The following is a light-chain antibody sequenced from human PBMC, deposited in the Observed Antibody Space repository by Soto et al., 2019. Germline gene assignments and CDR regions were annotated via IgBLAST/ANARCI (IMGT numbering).Light chain of an antibody. J-gene: IGKJ4*01. CDR2: DAS. CDR1: QSVSSY. CDR3: QQRSYWPLT. Sequence: EIVLTQSPATLSLSPGERATLSCRASQSVSSYLAWYQQKPGQAPRLLIYDASNRATGIPARFSGSGSGTDFTLTSSSLEPGDLAVYYCQQRSYWPLTFGGGTKVESK. V-gene: IGKV3-11*01.